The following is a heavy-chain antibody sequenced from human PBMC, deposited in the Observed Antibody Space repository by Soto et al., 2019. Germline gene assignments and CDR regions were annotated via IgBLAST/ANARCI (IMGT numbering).Heavy chain of an antibody. CDR1: GYIFTSYG. J-gene: IGHJ3*02. CDR3: ARARYYYDSSGYYRLAAFDI. Sequence: ASVKVSCKASGYIFTSYGITWVRQAPGQGLEWMGWIGAYKGNTNYAQKFQGRVTMTIDTSTSTANMELRGLRSDDTAVYYCARARYYYDSSGYYRLAAFDIWGPGTMVTVSS. D-gene: IGHD3-22*01. V-gene: IGHV1-18*01. CDR2: IGAYKGNT.